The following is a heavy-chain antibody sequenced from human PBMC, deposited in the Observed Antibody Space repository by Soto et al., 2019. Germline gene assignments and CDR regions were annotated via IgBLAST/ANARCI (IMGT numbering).Heavy chain of an antibody. V-gene: IGHV4-34*01. CDR2: INHSGST. Sequence: PSETLSLTCAVYGGSFSGYYWSWIRQPPGKGLEWIGEINHSGSTNYNPSLKSRVTISVDTSKNQFSLKLSSVTAADTAVYYCTRRSRWYYYGTASYYNLWFDSWGQGTLVTVSS. J-gene: IGHJ5*01. CDR1: GGSFSGYY. D-gene: IGHD3-10*01. CDR3: TRRSRWYYYGTASYYNLWFDS.